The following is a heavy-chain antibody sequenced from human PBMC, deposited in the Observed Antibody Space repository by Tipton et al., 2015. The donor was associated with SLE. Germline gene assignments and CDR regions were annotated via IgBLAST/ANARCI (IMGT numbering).Heavy chain of an antibody. V-gene: IGHV5-51*03. CDR2: IYPGDSDT. CDR3: ARRRRELEYSSSLGYFDY. Sequence: LVQSGAEVKKPGESLKISCKGSGYSFTSYWIGWVRQMPGKGLEWMGIIYPGDSDTRYSPSFQGQVTISADKSISTAYLQWSSLKASDTAMYYCARRRRELEYSSSLGYFDYWGQGTLVTVSS. J-gene: IGHJ4*02. D-gene: IGHD6-6*01. CDR1: GYSFTSYW.